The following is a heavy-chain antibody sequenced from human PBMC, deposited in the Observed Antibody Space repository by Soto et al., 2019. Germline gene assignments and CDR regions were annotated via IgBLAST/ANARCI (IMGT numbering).Heavy chain of an antibody. Sequence: GGSLRLSCAASEFNVSTNYMTWVRQAPGSGLEWISVIYNDGSAYYADSVKGRFTISRDISKNTVYLQMNSLRAEDTAVYYCARCRRNGADAFDVWGQGTMVTVSS. CDR3: ARCRRNGADAFDV. J-gene: IGHJ3*01. V-gene: IGHV3-53*01. CDR2: IYNDGSA. D-gene: IGHD1-26*01. CDR1: EFNVSTNY.